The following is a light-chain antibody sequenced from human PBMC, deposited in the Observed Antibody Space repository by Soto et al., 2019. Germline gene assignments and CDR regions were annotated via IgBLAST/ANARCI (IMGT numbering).Light chain of an antibody. CDR2: GAS. Sequence: DIEISHSPSTSPASVRDXLAXTSRASHNINTYLNWYQQKPGKAPKLRIYGASSLETGVPSRFSGSGSGTDFTFTISSLQPEDIATYYCQQCNNLPIAFGQGTRLEIK. CDR3: QQCNNLPIA. J-gene: IGKJ5*01. CDR1: HNINTY. V-gene: IGKV1-33*01.